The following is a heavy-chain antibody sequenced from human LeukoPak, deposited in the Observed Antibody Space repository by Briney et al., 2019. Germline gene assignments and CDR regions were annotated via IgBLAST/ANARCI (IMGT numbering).Heavy chain of an antibody. CDR2: IYPGDSDT. CDR3: AGGYDEDYFDY. CDR1: GYSFTTYW. D-gene: IGHD5-12*01. J-gene: IGHJ4*02. Sequence: GESLKISCKGSGYSFTTYWIGWVRQMPGKGLEWMGIIYPGDSDTRYSPPFEGQVTISADKSISTAYLQWSSLKASDTAMYYCAGGYDEDYFDYWGQGTLVTVSS. V-gene: IGHV5-51*01.